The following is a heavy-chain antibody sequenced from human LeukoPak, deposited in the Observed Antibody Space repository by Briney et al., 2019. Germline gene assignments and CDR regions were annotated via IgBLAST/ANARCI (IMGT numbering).Heavy chain of an antibody. CDR3: AKDPSGWLTYYFDY. J-gene: IGHJ4*02. CDR2: LSGSGGTT. Sequence: QTGGSLRLSCAASGFTFSSYAMSWVRHVPGKGLEWVSALSGSGGTTYYADSVKGRFTISRDNSRNTLYLQMDSLRADDTAVYYCAKDPSGWLTYYFDYWGQGTLVTVSS. CDR1: GFTFSSYA. V-gene: IGHV3-23*01. D-gene: IGHD4/OR15-4a*01.